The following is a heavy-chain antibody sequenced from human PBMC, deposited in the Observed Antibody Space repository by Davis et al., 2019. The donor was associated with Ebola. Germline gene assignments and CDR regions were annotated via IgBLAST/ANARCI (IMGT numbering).Heavy chain of an antibody. CDR1: GFSFSSYT. D-gene: IGHD3/OR15-3a*01. J-gene: IGHJ4*02. V-gene: IGHV3-21*01. CDR2: IDSTHSFI. Sequence: GESLKISCATSGFSFSSYTMSWVRQAPGKGLEWVSSIDSTHSFIDYADSVKGRFTISRDNTKNSLYLQMDSLRAEDAALYYCTCPIKSGKSYGLPDYWGQGTRVTVSS. CDR3: TCPIKSGKSYGLPDY.